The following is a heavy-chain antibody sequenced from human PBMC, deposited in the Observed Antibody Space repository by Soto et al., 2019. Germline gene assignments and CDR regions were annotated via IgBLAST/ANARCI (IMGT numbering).Heavy chain of an antibody. CDR3: ARHGGDVVVVRD. V-gene: IGHV4-59*08. CDR2: ISTTGVR. D-gene: IGHD2-21*01. J-gene: IGHJ4*02. Sequence: QVQLQESGPGLVKPSETLSLTCTVSGGSLGDVYWTWIRQPPGKGLEWLGHISTTGVRNYNSSLKSRLTMSTDASKNQFSLTLSSVTAADTAIYFCARHGGDVVVVRDWGQGTQVTVSS. CDR1: GGSLGDVY.